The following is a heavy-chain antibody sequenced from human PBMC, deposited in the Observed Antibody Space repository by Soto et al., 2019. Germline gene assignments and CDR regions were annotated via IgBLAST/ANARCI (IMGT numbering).Heavy chain of an antibody. J-gene: IGHJ4*02. CDR2: ISGSGGTT. CDR1: GFTFSNYA. CDR3: AKNNMGYYLDY. Sequence: EVQVLESGGALVQPGGFLRLYCAASGFTFSNYAMSWVRQAPGKGLEWVSSISGSGGTTYYADSVKGRLTLSRDNSKNTLYLQMNSLRVEDTAVYYCAKNNMGYYLDYWGQGTLVTVSS. D-gene: IGHD3-10*01. V-gene: IGHV3-23*01.